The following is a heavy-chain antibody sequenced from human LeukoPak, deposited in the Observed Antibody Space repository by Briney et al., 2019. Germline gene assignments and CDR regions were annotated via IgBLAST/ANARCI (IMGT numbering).Heavy chain of an antibody. CDR1: GGSISSGDYY. V-gene: IGHV4-30-4*08. D-gene: IGHD3-10*01. CDR2: IYYSGST. Sequence: SETLSLTCAVSGGSISSGDYYWSWIRQPPGKGLEWIGYIYYSGSTYYNPSLKSRVTISVDTSKNQFSLKLSSVTAADTAVYYCARDLGIGYYGSGSYPYYMDVWGKGTTVTVSS. J-gene: IGHJ6*03. CDR3: ARDLGIGYYGSGSYPYYMDV.